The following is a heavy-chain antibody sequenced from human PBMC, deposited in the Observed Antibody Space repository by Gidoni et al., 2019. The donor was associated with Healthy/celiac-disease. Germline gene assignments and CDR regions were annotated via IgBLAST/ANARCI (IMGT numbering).Heavy chain of an antibody. D-gene: IGHD6-19*01. J-gene: IGHJ6*02. V-gene: IGHV3-48*03. Sequence: EVQLVESGGGLVQPGGSLRLSCAASGFTFSSYEMNWVRQAPGKGLEWVSYISSSGSTIYYADSVKGRFTISRDNAKNSLYLQMNSLRAEDTAVYYCARAIAVAGTPYYGMDVWGQGTTVTVSS. CDR1: GFTFSSYE. CDR2: ISSSGSTI. CDR3: ARAIAVAGTPYYGMDV.